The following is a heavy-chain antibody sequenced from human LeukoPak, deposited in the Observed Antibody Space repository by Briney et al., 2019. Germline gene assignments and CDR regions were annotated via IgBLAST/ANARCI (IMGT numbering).Heavy chain of an antibody. Sequence: GGSLRLSCAASGFTFSSYAMSWVRQAPGKGLEWVSAISGSGGSTYYADSVKGRFTISRDNSKNTLYLQMNSLRAEDTVVYYCAKAPIAVAGKGAYFDYWGQGTLVTVSS. V-gene: IGHV3-23*01. D-gene: IGHD6-19*01. J-gene: IGHJ4*02. CDR3: AKAPIAVAGKGAYFDY. CDR2: ISGSGGST. CDR1: GFTFSSYA.